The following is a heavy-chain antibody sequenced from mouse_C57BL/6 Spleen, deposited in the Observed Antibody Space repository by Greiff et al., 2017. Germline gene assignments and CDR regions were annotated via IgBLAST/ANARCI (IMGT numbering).Heavy chain of an antibody. D-gene: IGHD4-1*02. Sequence: QVHVKQSGAELARPGASVKLSCKASGYTFTSYGISWVKQRTGQGLEWIGEIYPRSGSTNYNEKFKSKATLTVDKSSSTAYMQLSSLTSEDSAVYYCARAPTGDFDYWGQGTTLTVSS. CDR2: IYPRSGST. CDR3: ARAPTGDFDY. J-gene: IGHJ2*01. V-gene: IGHV1-81*01. CDR1: GYTFTSYG.